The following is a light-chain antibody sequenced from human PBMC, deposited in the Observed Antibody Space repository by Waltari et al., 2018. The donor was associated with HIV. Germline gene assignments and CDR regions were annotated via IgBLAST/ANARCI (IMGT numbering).Light chain of an antibody. J-gene: IGLJ2*01. CDR3: YSTDRV. V-gene: IGLV3-10*01. Sequence: SYELTQPPSVSVSPGQTARITCSGDALAKKYAYWYQQKSGQAPVLVIYEDNKRPSGIPERFSGSSSGTMATLTISGAQVEDEADYYCYSTDRVFGGGTKLTVL. CDR2: EDN. CDR1: ALAKKY.